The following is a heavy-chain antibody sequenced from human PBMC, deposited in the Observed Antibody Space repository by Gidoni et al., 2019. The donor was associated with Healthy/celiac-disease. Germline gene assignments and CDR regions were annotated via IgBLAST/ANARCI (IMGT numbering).Heavy chain of an antibody. CDR3: ARDVVPAAMDYYGMDV. D-gene: IGHD2-2*01. Sequence: QVQLVQSGAEVKKPGSSVKVSCKASGGTLSSYAISWVRQAPGQGLEWMGGIIPIFGTANYAQKFQGRVTITADESTSTAYMELSSLRSEDTAVYYCARDVVPAAMDYYGMDVRGQGTTVTVSS. CDR2: IIPIFGTA. V-gene: IGHV1-69*01. CDR1: GGTLSSYA. J-gene: IGHJ6*02.